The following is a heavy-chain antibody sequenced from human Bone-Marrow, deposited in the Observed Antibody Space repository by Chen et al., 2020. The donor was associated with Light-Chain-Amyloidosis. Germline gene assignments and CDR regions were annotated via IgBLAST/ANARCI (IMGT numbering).Heavy chain of an antibody. J-gene: IGHJ6*02. D-gene: IGHD1-1*01. Sequence: QVQLQESGPGLVKPSQTLSLTCSVSGGSINSGGYYWSWIRQHPGKGLEWIGFIDYSGSSYYNPSLQSRVTISIDTSKKEFSLRLSSVTAADTAVYYCARDRYSTTPWDYSSGMDAWGQGTTVTVSS. CDR1: GGSINSGGYY. V-gene: IGHV4-31*03. CDR3: ARDRYSTTPWDYSSGMDA. CDR2: IDYSGSS.